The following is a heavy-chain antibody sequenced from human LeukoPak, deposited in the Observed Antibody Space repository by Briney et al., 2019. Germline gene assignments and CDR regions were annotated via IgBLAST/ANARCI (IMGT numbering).Heavy chain of an antibody. V-gene: IGHV5-51*01. J-gene: IGHJ3*02. CDR1: GYSFTNYW. D-gene: IGHD1-7*01. CDR3: ARHRTSTNGGDAFDI. CDR2: IYPGDSDT. Sequence: GESLKIFCKGSGYSFTNYWIGWVRQMPGKSLEGMGIIYPGDSDTRYCPSFQGQVTISADKSIFTAYLQWTSLKASDAAMYYCARHRTSTNGGDAFDIWGQGTMVTVSS.